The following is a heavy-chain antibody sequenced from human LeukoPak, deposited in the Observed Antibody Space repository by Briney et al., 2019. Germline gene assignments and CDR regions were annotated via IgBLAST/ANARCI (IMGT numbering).Heavy chain of an antibody. V-gene: IGHV3-23*01. J-gene: IGHJ6*03. Sequence: PGGSLRLSCAASGFNFSSYAVSWVRQAPGKGLEWVSAISGSGGSTYYADSVKGRFTISRDNSNSTLYLQMSSLRAEDTAVYYCANPFSTPRSNYYIDVWGKGTTVTVSS. CDR3: ANPFSTPRSNYYIDV. CDR1: GFNFSSYA. D-gene: IGHD2-2*01. CDR2: ISGSGGST.